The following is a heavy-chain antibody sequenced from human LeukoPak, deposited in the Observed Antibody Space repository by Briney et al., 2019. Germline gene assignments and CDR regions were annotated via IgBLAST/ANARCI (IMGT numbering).Heavy chain of an antibody. J-gene: IGHJ4*02. D-gene: IGHD5-12*01. CDR1: GFTFSSYS. CDR2: ISSSSSYI. V-gene: IGHV3-21*01. CDR3: ARGPYSGYDSYYFDY. Sequence: GGSLRLSCAASGFTFSSYSMNWVRQAPGKGLEWVSSISSSSSYIYYADSVKGRFTISRDNAKNSLYLQMNSLRAEDTAVYYCARGPYSGYDSYYFDYWGQGTLVTVSS.